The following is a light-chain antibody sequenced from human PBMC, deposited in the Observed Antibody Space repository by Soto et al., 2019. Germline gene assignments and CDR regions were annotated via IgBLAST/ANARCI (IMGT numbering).Light chain of an antibody. CDR2: GNS. CDR3: QSYDTRLSGSV. Sequence: QSVLTQPPSVSGAPGQRVTISCTGSSSNIGAGYDIHWYQQLPGAAPKLLISGNSNRPSGVPDRFSGSKSGTSASLAIAGLQAEDEADYYCQSYDTRLSGSVFGGGTKVTVL. V-gene: IGLV1-40*01. J-gene: IGLJ2*01. CDR1: SSNIGAGYD.